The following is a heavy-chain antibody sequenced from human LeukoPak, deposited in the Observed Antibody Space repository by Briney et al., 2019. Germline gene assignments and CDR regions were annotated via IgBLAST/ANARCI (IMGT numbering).Heavy chain of an antibody. J-gene: IGHJ4*02. Sequence: SETLSLTCSDSGGPISSNNYHWAWIRQPPGKGLEWIATISSDGRPYYSSSLRISVTISVDTSKNQISLSVRSVTAADTAVYYCARLFDARGDNYFDSWGQGTLVTVSS. CDR3: ARLFDARGDNYFDS. D-gene: IGHD2-21*01. CDR1: GGPISSNNYH. V-gene: IGHV4-39*01. CDR2: ISSDGRP.